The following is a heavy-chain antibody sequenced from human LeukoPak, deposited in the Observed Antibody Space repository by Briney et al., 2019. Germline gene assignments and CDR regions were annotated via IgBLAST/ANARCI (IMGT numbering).Heavy chain of an antibody. Sequence: SETLSLTCTVSGGSISSYYWSWIRQPPGKGLEWIGYIYYSGSTNYNPSLKSRVTISVDTSKNQFSLKLSSVTAADTAVYYCARELAAEPYYFDYWGQGTLVTVSS. J-gene: IGHJ4*02. CDR3: ARELAAEPYYFDY. CDR2: IYYSGST. V-gene: IGHV4-59*01. CDR1: GGSISSYY. D-gene: IGHD6-13*01.